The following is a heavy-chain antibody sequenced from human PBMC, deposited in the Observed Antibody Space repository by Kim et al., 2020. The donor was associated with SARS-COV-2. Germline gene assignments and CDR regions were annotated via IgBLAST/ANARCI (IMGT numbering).Heavy chain of an antibody. D-gene: IGHD6-19*01. J-gene: IGHJ1*01. Sequence: SETLSLTCDVSGASISDGTQYWGWIRQPPGKGLEWIGNIHYSGTTYYNPSLKSRVTISVDTSKNQFSLNLNSVTAADTAVYYCVRLGGGWYCPPGNWGQG. CDR3: VRLGGGWYCPPGN. CDR1: GASISDGTQY. CDR2: IHYSGTT. V-gene: IGHV4-39*01.